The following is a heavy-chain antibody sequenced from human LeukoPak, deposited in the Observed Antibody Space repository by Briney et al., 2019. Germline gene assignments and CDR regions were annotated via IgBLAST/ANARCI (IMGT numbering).Heavy chain of an antibody. CDR2: VNRGDGT. Sequence: GGSLRLSCAASGFTFSYYGMSWVRQAPGKGLEWVSSVNRGDGTYYADPVRGRFTISRDKSRNTLYLQMNSLRADDTAIYYCAKRQPYYFDYWGQGTLVTVSS. J-gene: IGHJ4*02. V-gene: IGHV3-23*01. CDR3: AKRQPYYFDY. D-gene: IGHD1-1*01. CDR1: GFTFSYYG.